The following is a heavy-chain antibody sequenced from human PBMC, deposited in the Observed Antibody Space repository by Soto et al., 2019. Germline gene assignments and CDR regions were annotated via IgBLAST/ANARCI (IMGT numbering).Heavy chain of an antibody. CDR3: AKGYHNFDY. Sequence: GGSLRLSCAASGFTFSSYGTHWVRQAPGKGLEWVAVISYDGSNKYYADSVKGRFTISRDNSKNTLYLQMNSLRVEDTAVYYCAKGYHNFDYWGLGTLVTVSS. J-gene: IGHJ4*02. V-gene: IGHV3-30*18. CDR2: ISYDGSNK. CDR1: GFTFSSYG. D-gene: IGHD2-2*01.